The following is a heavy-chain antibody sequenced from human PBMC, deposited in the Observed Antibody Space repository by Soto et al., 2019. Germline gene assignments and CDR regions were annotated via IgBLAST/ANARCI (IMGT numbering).Heavy chain of an antibody. Sequence: SETLSLTCTVSGASVSNNAYYWSWVRQPPGKGLEWIGEIYHSGSTNYNPSLKSRVTISVDKSKNQFSLKLSSVTAADTAVYYCARSPDSSGYYPRWYYYGMDVWGQGTTVTVSS. CDR3: ARSPDSSGYYPRWYYYGMDV. CDR1: GASVSNNAYY. J-gene: IGHJ6*02. CDR2: IYHSGST. V-gene: IGHV4-4*02. D-gene: IGHD3-22*01.